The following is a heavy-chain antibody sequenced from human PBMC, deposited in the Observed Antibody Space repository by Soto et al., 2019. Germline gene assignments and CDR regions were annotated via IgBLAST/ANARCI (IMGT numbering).Heavy chain of an antibody. D-gene: IGHD7-27*01. CDR1: GLTFSNYA. CDR2: IGDSGDDT. Sequence: PXXSLRLSFAASGLTFSNYAMNWVPQAPGKGLEWVSAIGDSGDDTYYADPVKGRFTISRDNSKNTLFLQMNSLRHEDTAIYYCAKVHRTNWDQFWDYWGRGTLVTVSS. J-gene: IGHJ4*02. CDR3: AKVHRTNWDQFWDY. V-gene: IGHV3-23*01.